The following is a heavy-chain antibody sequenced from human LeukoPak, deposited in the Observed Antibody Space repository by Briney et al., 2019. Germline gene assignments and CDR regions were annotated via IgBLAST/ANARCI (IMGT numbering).Heavy chain of an antibody. Sequence: PGGSLRLSCEASGLTFSSYAMSWVRQAPGKRLEWVSGIIDSGDITYYANSVKGRFTISRDNSKNTLYLQMNSLRAEDTAVYYCAKLGGQEVYNYYVGVWGKGTTVAVSS. J-gene: IGHJ6*03. CDR1: GLTFSSYA. CDR3: AKLGGQEVYNYYVGV. CDR2: IIDSGDIT. D-gene: IGHD3-16*01. V-gene: IGHV3-23*01.